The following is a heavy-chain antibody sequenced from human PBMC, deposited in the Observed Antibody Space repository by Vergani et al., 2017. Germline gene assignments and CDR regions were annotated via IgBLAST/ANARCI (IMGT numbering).Heavy chain of an antibody. D-gene: IGHD6-19*01. CDR1: GFTFSNFA. Sequence: QLQLVESGGGVVQPGGSLRLSCAASGFTFSNFAMRWVRQAPGTGLEWVSVADSVKGRFTISRDNSKNTLYLQMNSLRAEDTAVYYCAKDQVYSRQWLARRGYFDYWGQGTLVTVSS. CDR3: AKDQVYSRQWLARRGYFDY. J-gene: IGHJ4*02. V-gene: IGHV3-NL1*01.